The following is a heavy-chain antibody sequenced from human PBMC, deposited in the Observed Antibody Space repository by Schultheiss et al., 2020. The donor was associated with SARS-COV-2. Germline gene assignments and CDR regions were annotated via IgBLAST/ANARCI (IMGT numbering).Heavy chain of an antibody. Sequence: SQTLSLTCTVSGGSISSYYWSWIRQPPGKGLEWIGYIYYSGSTNYNPSLKSRVTISVDTSKNQFSLKLSSVTAADTAVYYCARKRGLGWFDPWGQGTLVTVSS. D-gene: IGHD3-10*01. CDR2: IYYSGST. CDR1: GGSISSYY. CDR3: ARKRGLGWFDP. J-gene: IGHJ5*02. V-gene: IGHV4-59*01.